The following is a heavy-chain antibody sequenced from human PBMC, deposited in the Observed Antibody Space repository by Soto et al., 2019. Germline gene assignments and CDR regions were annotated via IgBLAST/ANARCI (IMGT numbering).Heavy chain of an antibody. CDR3: AKRLYSNYVSYYYMDV. CDR1: GFTFTSTA. D-gene: IGHD4-4*01. V-gene: IGHV3-23*01. CDR2: FRESGGTT. J-gene: IGHJ6*03. Sequence: PGGSLRLSCAASGFTFTSTAMSWVRQAPGKGLEWVSTFRESGGTTHYADSVKGRFTISRDNSKNTLYLQMNSLRAEDTAVYYCAKRLYSNYVSYYYMDVWGKGTTVTVSS.